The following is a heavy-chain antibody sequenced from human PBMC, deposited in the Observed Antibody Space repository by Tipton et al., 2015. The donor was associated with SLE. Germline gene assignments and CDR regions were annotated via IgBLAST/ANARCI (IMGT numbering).Heavy chain of an antibody. CDR1: GGSFSGYY. CDR3: VRGHPHIVVLIGGWWFDP. J-gene: IGHJ5*02. Sequence: TLSLTCAVYGGSFSGYYWTWIRQPPGKGLEWIGEINHGGSTNYNPSLKSRVTISEDTSKNQFSLKLTSVTAADTAIYYCVRGHPHIVVLIGGWWFDPWGQGTLVTVSS. CDR2: INHGGST. V-gene: IGHV4-34*01. D-gene: IGHD2-21*01.